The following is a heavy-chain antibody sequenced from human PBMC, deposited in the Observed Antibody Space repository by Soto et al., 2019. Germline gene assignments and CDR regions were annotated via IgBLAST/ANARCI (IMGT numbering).Heavy chain of an antibody. CDR1: GYSFTSYW. Sequence: GESLKISCKGSGYSFTSYWIGWVRQMPGKGLEWMGIIYPGDSDTRYSPSFQGQVTISADKSISTAYLQWSSLKASDTAMYYCASYCGGDCYPTYYYYGMDVWGQGTTVTVSS. J-gene: IGHJ6*02. CDR3: ASYCGGDCYPTYYYYGMDV. D-gene: IGHD2-21*02. V-gene: IGHV5-51*01. CDR2: IYPGDSDT.